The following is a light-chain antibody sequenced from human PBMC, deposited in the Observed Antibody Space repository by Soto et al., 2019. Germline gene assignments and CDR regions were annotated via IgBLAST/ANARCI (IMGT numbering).Light chain of an antibody. J-gene: IGLJ2*01. V-gene: IGLV1-40*01. CDR1: SSNIGAGSA. CDR2: DNT. Sequence: QSVLTQPPSVSGAPGQRVTISCTGSSSNIGAGSAVHWYQQLPGTAPKLLISDNTNRPSGVPDRFSASKSGTTASLAITGLQAEDEAEYYCQSYDNSHDWDVIFGGGTKLTVL. CDR3: QSYDNSHDWDVI.